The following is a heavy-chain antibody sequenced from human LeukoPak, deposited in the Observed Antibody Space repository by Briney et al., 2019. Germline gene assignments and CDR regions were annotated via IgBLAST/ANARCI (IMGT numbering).Heavy chain of an antibody. CDR2: VYDTGTT. Sequence: SETLSLTCTVSGGFFSSYYWNWIRQPPGRGLEWIGYVYDTGTTNYNPSLSSRVTITLNTSKNLFSLKLTSVTAADTAVYYCARGLTADSWGQGTLVTVS. D-gene: IGHD5-18*01. CDR1: GGFFSSYY. J-gene: IGHJ4*02. V-gene: IGHV4-59*01. CDR3: ARGLTADS.